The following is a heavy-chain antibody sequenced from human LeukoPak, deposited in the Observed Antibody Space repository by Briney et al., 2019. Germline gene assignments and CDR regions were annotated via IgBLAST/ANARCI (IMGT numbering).Heavy chain of an antibody. D-gene: IGHD3-22*01. CDR1: GFPFSSYW. CDR2: IRYDGSNK. CDR3: AKDSSVYYYDSRNFDY. J-gene: IGHJ4*02. V-gene: IGHV3-30*02. Sequence: GGSLRLSCAASGFPFSSYWMSWVRQAPGKGLEWVAFIRYDGSNKYYADSVRGRFTISRDNSKNTVYLQMNSLRAEDTAVYYCAKDSSVYYYDSRNFDYWGQGTLVTVSS.